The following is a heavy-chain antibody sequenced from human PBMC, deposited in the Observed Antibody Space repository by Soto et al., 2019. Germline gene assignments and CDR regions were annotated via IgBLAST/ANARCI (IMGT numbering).Heavy chain of an antibody. V-gene: IGHV3-30*18. J-gene: IGHJ6*02. D-gene: IGHD3-10*01. CDR1: GFTFSSYG. CDR2: ISYDGSNK. Sequence: SLILSFEASGFTFSSYGMHWVRQAPGKGLEWVAVISYDGSNKYYADGVKGRFTISRDNSKNTLYLQMNSLRAEDTAVYSCANTYGSGRYYYYYGMDVWGQGTTVTVSS. CDR3: ANTYGSGRYYYYYGMDV.